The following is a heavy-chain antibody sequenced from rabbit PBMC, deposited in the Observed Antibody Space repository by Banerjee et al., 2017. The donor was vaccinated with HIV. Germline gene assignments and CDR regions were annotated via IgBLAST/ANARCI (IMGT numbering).Heavy chain of an antibody. CDR3: ARSDSSAYTYFTL. Sequence: QERLEESGGDLGKAEGSLTLTCTASGFSFSNKYVMCWVRQAPGKVLEWISCINTSSGNTVYASWAKGPFTISKTSSTTVTLQMTSLTAADTATYFCARSDSSAYTYFTLWGQGTLVTVS. V-gene: IGHV1S45*01. CDR1: GFSFSNKYV. D-gene: IGHD1-1*01. J-gene: IGHJ4*01. CDR2: INTSSGNT.